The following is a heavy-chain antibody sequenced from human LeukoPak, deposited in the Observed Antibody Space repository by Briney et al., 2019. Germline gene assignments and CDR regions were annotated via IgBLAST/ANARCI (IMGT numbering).Heavy chain of an antibody. D-gene: IGHD5-18*01. Sequence: PSETLSLTCAVYGGSFSGYYWSWIRQPPGKGLEWIGEINHSGSTNYNPSLKSRVTISVDTSKNQFSLKLSSVTAADTAVYYCARRWIQRPFDYWGQGTLVTVSS. V-gene: IGHV4-34*01. J-gene: IGHJ4*02. CDR1: GGSFSGYY. CDR3: ARRWIQRPFDY. CDR2: INHSGST.